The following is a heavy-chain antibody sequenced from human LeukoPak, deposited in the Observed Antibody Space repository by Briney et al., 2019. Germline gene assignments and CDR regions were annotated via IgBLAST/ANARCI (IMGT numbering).Heavy chain of an antibody. J-gene: IGHJ5*02. D-gene: IGHD3-10*01. V-gene: IGHV4-34*01. CDR2: INHSGST. CDR1: GGSFSGYY. Sequence: SETLSLTCAVYGGSFSGYYWSWIRQPPGKGLEWIGEINHSGSTNYNPSLKSRVTISVDTSKNQFSLKLSSVTAADTAVYYCARRPSKITMVRGSRFNWFDPWGQGTLVTVSS. CDR3: ARRPSKITMVRGSRFNWFDP.